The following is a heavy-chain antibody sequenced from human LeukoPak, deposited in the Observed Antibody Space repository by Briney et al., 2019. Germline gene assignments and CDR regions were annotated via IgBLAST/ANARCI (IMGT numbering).Heavy chain of an antibody. Sequence: GGSLRLSCADSGFLFSNSWMAWVRQTPGRGLEWLANINQDGSAKTCVDSVKGRFTISRDNAKNSLYLQMNSLRAEDTAMYYCARDSGYNAFDYWGQGTLVTVSS. CDR1: GFLFSNSW. V-gene: IGHV3-7*05. D-gene: IGHD5-12*01. CDR3: ARDSGYNAFDY. CDR2: INQDGSAK. J-gene: IGHJ4*02.